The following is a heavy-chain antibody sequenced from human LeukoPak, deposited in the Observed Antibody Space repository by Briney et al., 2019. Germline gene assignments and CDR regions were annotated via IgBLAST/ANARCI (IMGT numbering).Heavy chain of an antibody. CDR1: GGSISSSSYY. D-gene: IGHD2-2*01. V-gene: IGHV4-39*01. J-gene: IGHJ5*02. Sequence: SETLSLTCTVSGGSISSSSYYWGWIRQPPGKGLEWIGSIYYSGSTYYNPSLKSRVTISVDTSKNQFSLRLSSVTAADTAVYYCARRRGYCSSTSCYGPSSWFDPWGQGTLVTVSS. CDR2: IYYSGST. CDR3: ARRRGYCSSTSCYGPSSWFDP.